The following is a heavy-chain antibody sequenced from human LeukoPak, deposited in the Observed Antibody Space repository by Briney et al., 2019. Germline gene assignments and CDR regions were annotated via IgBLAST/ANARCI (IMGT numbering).Heavy chain of an antibody. CDR3: ARDLVWSSGSYYIDY. J-gene: IGHJ4*02. Sequence: GGSLRLSCAASGFTFSSYAMSWVRQAPGKGLEWVSAISGSGGSTYYADSVKGRFTISRDNAKNSLDLQMTSLRDEDTALYFCARDLVWSSGSYYIDYWGQGTPVTVSS. CDR2: ISGSGGST. D-gene: IGHD3-22*01. V-gene: IGHV3-23*01. CDR1: GFTFSSYA.